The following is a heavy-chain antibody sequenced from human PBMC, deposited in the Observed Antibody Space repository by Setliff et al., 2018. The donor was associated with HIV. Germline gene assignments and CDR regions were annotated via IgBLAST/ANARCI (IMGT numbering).Heavy chain of an antibody. V-gene: IGHV1-69*04. D-gene: IGHD6-19*01. Sequence: SVKVSCKASGGPFSSYSITWVRQAPGQGLEWMGRIIPMFSIPNYSQRFQGRVTITADRSTNTVYMELSSPRSDDTAVYYCARVGRSVTGPWGQGTLVTVSS. CDR2: IIPMFSIP. CDR3: ARVGRSVTGP. CDR1: GGPFSSYS. J-gene: IGHJ5*02.